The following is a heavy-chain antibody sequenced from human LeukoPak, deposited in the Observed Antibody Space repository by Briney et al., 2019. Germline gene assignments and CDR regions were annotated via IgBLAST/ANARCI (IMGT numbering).Heavy chain of an antibody. CDR3: ARLLWVDILTGPFDY. CDR2: ISYDGSNK. V-gene: IGHV3-30*04. Sequence: PGGSLRLSCAASGFTFSSYAMHWVRQAPGKGLEWVAVISYDGSNKYYADSVKGRFTISRDNSKNTLYLQMNSLRAEDTAVYYCARLLWVDILTGPFDYWGQGTLVTVSS. CDR1: GFTFSSYA. J-gene: IGHJ4*02. D-gene: IGHD3-9*01.